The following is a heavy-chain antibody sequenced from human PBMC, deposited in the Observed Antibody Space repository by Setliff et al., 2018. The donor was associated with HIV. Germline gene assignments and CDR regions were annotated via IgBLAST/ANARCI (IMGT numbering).Heavy chain of an antibody. V-gene: IGHV3-49*04. J-gene: IGHJ4*02. CDR2: IRSKAYGGTT. D-gene: IGHD1-7*01. CDR1: GFTFGDYA. Sequence: GGSLRLSCTASGFTFGDYAMSWVRQAPGKGLEWVGFIRSKAYGGTTEYAASVKGRFTISRDDSKSIAYLQMNSLKTEDTAVYYCTTYSGTTASFIDYWGQGTLVTVSS. CDR3: TTYSGTTASFIDY.